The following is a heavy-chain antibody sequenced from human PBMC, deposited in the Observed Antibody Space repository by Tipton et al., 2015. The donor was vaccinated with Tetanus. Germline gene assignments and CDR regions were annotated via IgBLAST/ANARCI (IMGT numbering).Heavy chain of an antibody. V-gene: IGHV4-61*09. CDR1: GGSVSSGSDY. CDR2: VYPTGSA. Sequence: TLSLTCTVSGGSVSSGSDYWMWIRQPPGKGLEWIGHVYPTGSAYYNPDLGSRVTLSVDKSKNQFSLNMRFVTAADTAMYYCGRLYCGGDCYSPYYNGVDVWGQGTTVIVSS. CDR3: GRLYCGGDCYSPYYNGVDV. J-gene: IGHJ6*02. D-gene: IGHD2-21*02.